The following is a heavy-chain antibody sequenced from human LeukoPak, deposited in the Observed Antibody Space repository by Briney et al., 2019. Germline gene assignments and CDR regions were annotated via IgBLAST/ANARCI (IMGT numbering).Heavy chain of an antibody. D-gene: IGHD3-22*01. CDR3: ARESPLTYYYDSSGFFAFDY. CDR1: GYTFTSYG. Sequence: ASVKVSCKASGYTFTSYGISWVRQAPGQELEWMGWISAYNGNTNYAQKLQGRVTMTTDTSTSTAYMELRSLRSDDTAVYYCARESPLTYYYDSSGFFAFDYWGQGTLVTVSS. J-gene: IGHJ4*02. V-gene: IGHV1-18*01. CDR2: ISAYNGNT.